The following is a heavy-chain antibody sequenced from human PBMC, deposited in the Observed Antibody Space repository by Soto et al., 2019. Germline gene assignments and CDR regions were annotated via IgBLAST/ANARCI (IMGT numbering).Heavy chain of an antibody. CDR2: IYPGDSDT. CDR3: AKTYYYDSGGYSETDY. CDR1: GYSFTSYW. D-gene: IGHD3-22*01. V-gene: IGHV5-51*01. J-gene: IGHJ4*02. Sequence: ESLKISCKGSGYSFTSYWIGWVRQMPGKGLEWMGIIYPGDSDTRYSPSFQGQVTISADKSISTAYLQWSSLKASDTAMYYCAKTYYYDSGGYSETDYWGQGTLVTVSS.